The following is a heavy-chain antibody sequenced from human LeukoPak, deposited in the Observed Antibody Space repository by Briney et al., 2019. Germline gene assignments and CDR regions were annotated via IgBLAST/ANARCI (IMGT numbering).Heavy chain of an antibody. CDR2: ITTSSTYI. CDR1: GFTFSSYS. D-gene: IGHD6-19*01. Sequence: PGGSLRLSCAASGFTFSSYSMSWVRQAQGKGRGWVSSITTSSTYISYADSVKGRFTISKDNAKNSLYLQMNSLRAEDTAVYYCARGKYSSGWFDYWGQGTLVTVSS. V-gene: IGHV3-21*01. CDR3: ARGKYSSGWFDY. J-gene: IGHJ4*02.